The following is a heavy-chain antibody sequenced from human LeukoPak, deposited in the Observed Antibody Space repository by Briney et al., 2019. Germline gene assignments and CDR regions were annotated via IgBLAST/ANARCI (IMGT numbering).Heavy chain of an antibody. CDR2: VYNSGST. V-gene: IGHV4-59*08. Sequence: SETLSLTCTVSGGSISSYYWSWIRQPPGKGLEWIAYVYNSGSTNYNHSLKSRVTISVDTSKNQFSLDLFTVTAADTAVYYCARHLVYGSGTQPYFDYWGQGTLVTVSS. J-gene: IGHJ4*02. CDR1: GGSISSYY. CDR3: ARHLVYGSGTQPYFDY. D-gene: IGHD3-10*01.